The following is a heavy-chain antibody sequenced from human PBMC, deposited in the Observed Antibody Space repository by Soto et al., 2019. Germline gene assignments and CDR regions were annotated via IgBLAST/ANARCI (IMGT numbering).Heavy chain of an antibody. D-gene: IGHD5-12*01. CDR1: GFTFSSYA. CDR2: ISGGGAST. J-gene: IGHJ4*02. Sequence: PGGSLRLSXAASGFTFSSYAMSWVRQAPGKGLEWVSTISGGGASTYYADSVKGRFTISRDNSKNTLYLQVNSLRAEDTAVYYCANDGYNSFDYWGQGTLVTVSS. CDR3: ANDGYNSFDY. V-gene: IGHV3-23*01.